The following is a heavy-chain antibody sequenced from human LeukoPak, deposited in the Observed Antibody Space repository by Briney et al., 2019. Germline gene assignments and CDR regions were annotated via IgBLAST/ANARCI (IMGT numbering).Heavy chain of an antibody. V-gene: IGHV1-69*13. Sequence: ASVKVSCKASGGTFSSYAISWVRQAPGQGLEWMGGIIPIFGTANYAQKFQGRVTITADESTSTAYMELSSLRSEDTAVYYCARDRLYDSSGRYYYYYGMDVWSQGTTVTVSS. J-gene: IGHJ6*02. D-gene: IGHD3-22*01. CDR1: GGTFSSYA. CDR3: ARDRLYDSSGRYYYYYGMDV. CDR2: IIPIFGTA.